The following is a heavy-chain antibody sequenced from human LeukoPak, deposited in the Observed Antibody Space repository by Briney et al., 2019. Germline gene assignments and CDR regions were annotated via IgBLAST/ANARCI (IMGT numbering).Heavy chain of an antibody. J-gene: IGHJ4*02. CDR3: ATGPGVARTADY. D-gene: IGHD3-3*01. CDR2: FDPEDGET. V-gene: IGHV1-24*01. Sequence: ASVKVSCKVSGYTLTELSMHWVRQAPGKGLEWMGGFDPEDGETIYAQKFQGRVTMTEDTSTDTAYMKLSSLRSEDTAVYYCATGPGVARTADYWGQGTLVTVSS. CDR1: GYTLTELS.